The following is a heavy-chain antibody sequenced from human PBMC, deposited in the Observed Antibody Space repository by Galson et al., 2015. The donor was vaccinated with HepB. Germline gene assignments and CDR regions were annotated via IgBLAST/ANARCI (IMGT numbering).Heavy chain of an antibody. CDR1: GFTFSSYG. D-gene: IGHD2-2*01. CDR3: ARGSVVPAAIPLYYYYYMDV. Sequence: SLRLSCAASGFTFSSYGMHWVRQAPGKGLEWVAVIWYDGSNKYYADSVKGRFTISRDNSKNTLYLQMNSLRAEDTAVYYCARGSVVPAAIPLYYYYYMDVWGKGTTVTVSS. J-gene: IGHJ6*03. V-gene: IGHV3-33*01. CDR2: IWYDGSNK.